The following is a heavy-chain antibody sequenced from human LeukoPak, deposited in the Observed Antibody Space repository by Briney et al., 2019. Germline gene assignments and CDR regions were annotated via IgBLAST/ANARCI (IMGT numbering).Heavy chain of an antibody. J-gene: IGHJ5*02. D-gene: IGHD4-11*01. V-gene: IGHV4-59*11. CDR2: IRYTGTT. CDR1: GGSISGHY. Sequence: PSETLSLTCTVSGGSISGHYWSWIRQSPGKGLEWIGYIRYTGTTNYNPSLKSRVTISVETSKNQFSLRLSSVTAEDTAIYYCARNDYGNYGCELDPWGQGTLVAVSS. CDR3: ARNDYGNYGCELDP.